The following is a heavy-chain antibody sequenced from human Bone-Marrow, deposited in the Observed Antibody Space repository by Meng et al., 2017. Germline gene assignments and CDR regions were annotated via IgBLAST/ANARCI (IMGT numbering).Heavy chain of an antibody. CDR1: GYTFTGYF. CDR2: IYPNSCGT. Sequence: ASVPVSCKASGYTFTGYFMHWLRQAPGPRLEWMGYIYPNSCGTTFAQKFQGRVTMTRDTYISTVYMDLYSMTSDDTAVYYCARGPSSGAFDIWGQGTIVTVSS. CDR3: ARGPSSGAFDI. J-gene: IGHJ3*02. V-gene: IGHV1-2*02.